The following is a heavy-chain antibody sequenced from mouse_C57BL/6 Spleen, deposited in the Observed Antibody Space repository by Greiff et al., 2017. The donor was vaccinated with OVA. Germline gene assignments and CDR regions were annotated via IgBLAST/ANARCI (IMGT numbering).Heavy chain of an antibody. V-gene: IGHV1-64*01. Sequence: QVQLQQPGAELVKPGASVTLSCKASGYTFTSSWMHWVKQRPGQGLEWIGMIHPNSGSHTYNEKFKSKATLTVDKSSSTAYMQLSSLTSEDSAVYYCARGYSSYAMDYWGQGTSVTVSS. D-gene: IGHD2-12*01. CDR1: GYTFTSSW. J-gene: IGHJ4*01. CDR2: IHPNSGSH. CDR3: ARGYSSYAMDY.